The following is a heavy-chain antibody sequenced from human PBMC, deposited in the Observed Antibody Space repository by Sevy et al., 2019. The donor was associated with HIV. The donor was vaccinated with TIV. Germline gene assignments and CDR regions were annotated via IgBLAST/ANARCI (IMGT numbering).Heavy chain of an antibody. Sequence: GGSLRLSCAASGFTFSNAWMSWVRQAPGKGLEWVGRIKSKTDGGTTDYAAPVKGRFTISRDDSKNTLYLQMNSLKTEDTAVYYCTTDVSSGYYYGYYYYGMDVWGQWTTVTDSS. CDR1: GFTFSNAW. J-gene: IGHJ6*02. CDR3: TTDVSSGYYYGYYYYGMDV. CDR2: IKSKTDGGTT. D-gene: IGHD3-22*01. V-gene: IGHV3-15*01.